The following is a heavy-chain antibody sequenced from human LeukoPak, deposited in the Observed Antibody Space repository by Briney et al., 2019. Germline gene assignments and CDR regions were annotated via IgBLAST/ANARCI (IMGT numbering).Heavy chain of an antibody. J-gene: IGHJ3*02. D-gene: IGHD3-16*02. Sequence: PGGSLRLSCAASGFTFSSYGMHWVRQAPGKGREWVAVISYDGSNKYYADSVKGRFTISRDNSKNTLYLQMNSLRAEDTAVYYCAKDGARDYDYVWGSYRYTEAFDIWGQGTMVTVSS. CDR1: GFTFSSYG. CDR3: AKDGARDYDYVWGSYRYTEAFDI. V-gene: IGHV3-30*18. CDR2: ISYDGSNK.